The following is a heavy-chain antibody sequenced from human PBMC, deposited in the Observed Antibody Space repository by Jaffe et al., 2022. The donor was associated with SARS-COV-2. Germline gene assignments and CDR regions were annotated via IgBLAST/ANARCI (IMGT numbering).Heavy chain of an antibody. D-gene: IGHD6-13*01. CDR1: GFTFSSYW. J-gene: IGHJ4*02. CDR3: GRVLAVAGTPFDY. V-gene: IGHV3-74*01. Sequence: EVQLVESGGGLVQPGGSLRLSCAASGFTFSSYWMHWVRQAPGKGLVWVSRINSDGRTTNYADSVKGRFTISRDNAKNTLYLQMNSLRAEDTAVYYCGRVLAVAGTPFDYWGQGTLVTVSS. CDR2: INSDGRTT.